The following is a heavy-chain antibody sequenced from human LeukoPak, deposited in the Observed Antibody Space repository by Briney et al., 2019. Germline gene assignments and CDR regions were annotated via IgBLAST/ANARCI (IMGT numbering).Heavy chain of an antibody. D-gene: IGHD4-17*01. CDR3: ARYDYGDCWFDP. Sequence: SETLSLTCTVSGGSISSGGYYWSWIRQAPGKGLEWIGYISDSGSTNYNPSLRSRVTISVDTSKNQFSLKLSSVTAADTALYYCARYDYGDCWFDPWGQGTLVTVSS. CDR1: GGSISSGGYY. V-gene: IGHV4-61*08. J-gene: IGHJ5*02. CDR2: ISDSGST.